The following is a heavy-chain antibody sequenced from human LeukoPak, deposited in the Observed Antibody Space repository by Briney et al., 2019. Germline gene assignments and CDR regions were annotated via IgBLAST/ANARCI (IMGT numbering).Heavy chain of an antibody. J-gene: IGHJ6*03. Sequence: PGGSLRLSCAASGFTFSSCAMSWVRQAPGKGLEWVSAISGSGGSTYYADSVKGRFTISRDNSKNTLYLQMNSLRAEDTAVYYCAKGKGRGHIVVVPAAIKYYYMDVWGKGTTVTVSS. D-gene: IGHD2-2*01. CDR1: GFTFSSCA. CDR2: ISGSGGST. CDR3: AKGKGRGHIVVVPAAIKYYYMDV. V-gene: IGHV3-23*01.